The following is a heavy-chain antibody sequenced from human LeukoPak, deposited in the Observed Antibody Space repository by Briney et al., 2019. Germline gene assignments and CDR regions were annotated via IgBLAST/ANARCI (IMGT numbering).Heavy chain of an antibody. J-gene: IGHJ6*03. CDR1: GFTFGDYV. V-gene: IGHV3-49*04. CDR2: IRSKAYGGTT. CDR3: TRASAKYCSSTSCYQAYYMDV. D-gene: IGHD2-2*01. Sequence: PGRSLRLSCTASGFTFGDYVMSWVRQAPGKGLEWVGFIRSKAYGGTTEYAASVKGRFTISRDDSKSIAYLQMNSLKTEDTAVYYCTRASAKYCSSTSCYQAYYMDVWAKGPRSPSP.